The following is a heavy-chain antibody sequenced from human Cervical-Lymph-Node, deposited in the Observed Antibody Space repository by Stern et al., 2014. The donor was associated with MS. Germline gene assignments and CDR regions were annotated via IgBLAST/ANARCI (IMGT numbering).Heavy chain of an antibody. D-gene: IGHD3-10*01. J-gene: IGHJ4*02. Sequence: EVQIVESRGGLVQPGGSLKLSCVASGFNFRNYWMHWVRQGPGKGLVWVVRINRDGTTITHADSVKGRFTISRDNAKNTLYLQMNSLRVEDTAVYYCTKDTYGPEDYWGQGTSVTVSS. CDR2: INRDGTTI. CDR1: GFNFRNYW. CDR3: TKDTYGPEDY. V-gene: IGHV3-74*03.